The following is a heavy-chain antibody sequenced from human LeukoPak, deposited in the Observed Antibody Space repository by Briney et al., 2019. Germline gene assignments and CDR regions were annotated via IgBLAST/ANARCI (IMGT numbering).Heavy chain of an antibody. CDR2: IYTSGST. CDR3: ARGDHPRGSSGWSLLYYYYYMDV. Sequence: SETLSLTCTVSGGSISSYYWSWIRQPAGKGLEWIGRIYTSGSTNYNPSLKSRVTMSVDTSKNQFSLKLSSVTAADTAVYYCARGDHPRGSSGWSLLYYYYYMDVWGKGTTVTISS. D-gene: IGHD6-19*01. J-gene: IGHJ6*03. CDR1: GGSISSYY. V-gene: IGHV4-4*07.